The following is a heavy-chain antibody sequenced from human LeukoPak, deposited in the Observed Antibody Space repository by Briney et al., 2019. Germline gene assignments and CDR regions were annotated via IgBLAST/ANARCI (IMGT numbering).Heavy chain of an antibody. V-gene: IGHV1-2*06. Sequence: GASVKVSCKASGYTFTGYYMHLVRQAPGQGLEWMGRINPNSGGTNYAQKFQGRVTMTRDTSISTAYMELSRLRSDDTALYYCARRRGEPNIFDYWGQGTLVTVSS. CDR3: ARRRGEPNIFDY. CDR2: INPNSGGT. J-gene: IGHJ4*02. CDR1: GYTFTGYY. D-gene: IGHD3-16*01.